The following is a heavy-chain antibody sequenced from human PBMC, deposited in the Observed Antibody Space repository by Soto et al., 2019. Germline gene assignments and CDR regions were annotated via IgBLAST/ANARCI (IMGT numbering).Heavy chain of an antibody. Sequence: GSLRLSCAASGFTFSSYSMNWVRQAPGKGLEWVSFITSSSSTIYYADSVKGRFTISRDNAKNSLYLQMNSLRDEDTAVYYCAREGITIFGVVYGMDVWGQGTTVTVSS. CDR3: AREGITIFGVVYGMDV. V-gene: IGHV3-48*02. D-gene: IGHD3-3*01. CDR2: ITSSSSTI. J-gene: IGHJ6*02. CDR1: GFTFSSYS.